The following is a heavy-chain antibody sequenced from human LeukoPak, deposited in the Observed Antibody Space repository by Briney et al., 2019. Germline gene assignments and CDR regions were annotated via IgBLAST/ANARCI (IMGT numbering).Heavy chain of an antibody. CDR3: ARTYSGYINYYYYMDV. Sequence: SETLSLTCTVSGGSISSYYWGWIRQPPGKGLEWIGYIYYSGSTNYNPSLKSRVTISVDTSKNQFSLKLSSVTAADTAVYYCARTYSGYINYYYYMDVWGKGTTFTVSS. CDR2: IYYSGST. CDR1: GGSISSYY. D-gene: IGHD5-12*01. V-gene: IGHV4-59*01. J-gene: IGHJ6*03.